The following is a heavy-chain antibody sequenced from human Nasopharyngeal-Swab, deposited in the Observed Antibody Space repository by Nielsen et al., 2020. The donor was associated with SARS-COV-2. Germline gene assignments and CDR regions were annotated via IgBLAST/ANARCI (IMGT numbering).Heavy chain of an antibody. D-gene: IGHD6-19*01. CDR2: ISGSSGST. CDR3: AKRSIAVARDHFDY. Sequence: PGKGLEWVAGISGSSGSTYYADSVKGRFTISRDNSKNTLYLQMTSLRAEDTTVYYCAKRSIAVARDHFDYWGQGTMVTVSS. J-gene: IGHJ4*03. V-gene: IGHV3-23*01.